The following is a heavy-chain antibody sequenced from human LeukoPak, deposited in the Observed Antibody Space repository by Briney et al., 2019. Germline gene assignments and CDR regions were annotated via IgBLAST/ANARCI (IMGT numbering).Heavy chain of an antibody. D-gene: IGHD5-24*01. CDR1: GFTFSSYA. J-gene: IGHJ4*02. Sequence: GRSLRLSCAASGFTFSSYAMSWVRQAPGKGLEWVSAISGSGGSTYNADSVKGRFTISRDNSKNTLYLQMNSLRAEDTAVYYCAKGGMATTDYWGQGTLVTVSS. V-gene: IGHV3-23*01. CDR3: AKGGMATTDY. CDR2: ISGSGGST.